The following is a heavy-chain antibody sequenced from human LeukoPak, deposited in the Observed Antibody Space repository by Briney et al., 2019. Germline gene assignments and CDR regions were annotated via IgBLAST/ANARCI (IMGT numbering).Heavy chain of an antibody. CDR1: GYTFTGYY. J-gene: IGHJ4*02. V-gene: IGHV1-2*02. CDR3: ARLSLTRITMVRGVMSATDY. CDR2: INPNSGGT. Sequence: GASVKVSCKASGYTFTGYYMHWVRQAPGQGLEWMGWINPNSGGTNYAQKFQGRVTMTRDTSISTAYMELSRLRSDDTAVYYCARLSLTRITMVRGVMSATDYWGQRTLVTLSS. D-gene: IGHD3-10*01.